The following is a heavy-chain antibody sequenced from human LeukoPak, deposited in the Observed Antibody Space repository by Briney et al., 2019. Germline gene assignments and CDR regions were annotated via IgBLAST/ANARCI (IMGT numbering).Heavy chain of an antibody. CDR2: IKQDGSEK. J-gene: IGHJ4*02. Sequence: GGSLRLSCAASGFTFSSYWMSWVRQAPGKGLEWVANIKQDGSEKYYVDSVKGRFTISRNNAKNSLYLQMNSLRAEDTAVYYCARVYFQYYYDSSGQNDYWGQGILVTVSS. D-gene: IGHD3-22*01. V-gene: IGHV3-7*01. CDR3: ARVYFQYYYDSSGQNDY. CDR1: GFTFSSYW.